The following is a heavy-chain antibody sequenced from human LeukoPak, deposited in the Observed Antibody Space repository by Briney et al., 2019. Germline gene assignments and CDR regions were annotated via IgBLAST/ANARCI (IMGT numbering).Heavy chain of an antibody. Sequence: SETLSLTCTVSGGSISSGGYYWSWIRQPPGKGLEWIGYIYHSGSTYYNPSLKSRVTISVDRSKHQFSLKLSSVTAADTAVYYCARTSLPWDPFDIWGQGTMVTVSS. CDR2: IYHSGST. J-gene: IGHJ3*02. V-gene: IGHV4-30-2*01. CDR1: GGSISSGGYY. D-gene: IGHD2-2*01. CDR3: ARTSLPWDPFDI.